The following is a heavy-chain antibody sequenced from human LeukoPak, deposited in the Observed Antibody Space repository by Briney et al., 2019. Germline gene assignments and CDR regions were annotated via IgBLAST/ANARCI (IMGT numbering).Heavy chain of an antibody. D-gene: IGHD3/OR15-3a*01. CDR1: GFTFSTHA. J-gene: IGHJ3*01. CDR3: AKVRDTKDWYKDAFDV. CDR2: ITGTGGHT. V-gene: IGHV3-23*01. Sequence: GGSLRLSCAASGFTFSTHAMSWVRQAPGKGLEWVSAITGTGGHTYYAASVEGRFTVSRDNSKNTLYLQMSSLRAEDTAMYYCAKVRDTKDWYKDAFDVWGQGTRVTVSS.